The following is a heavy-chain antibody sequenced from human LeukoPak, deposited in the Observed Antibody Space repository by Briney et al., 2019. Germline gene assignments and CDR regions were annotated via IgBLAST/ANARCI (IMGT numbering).Heavy chain of an antibody. CDR3: ARNGRSSWYYFDY. D-gene: IGHD6-13*01. Sequence: GGSLRLSCAASGFTFSSYAMHWVRQAPGKGLEWVAVISYDGSNKYYADSVKGRFTISRDNSKNTLYLQMNSLRAEDTAVYYCARNGRSSWYYFDYWGQGTLVTASS. J-gene: IGHJ4*02. CDR2: ISYDGSNK. CDR1: GFTFSSYA. V-gene: IGHV3-30*04.